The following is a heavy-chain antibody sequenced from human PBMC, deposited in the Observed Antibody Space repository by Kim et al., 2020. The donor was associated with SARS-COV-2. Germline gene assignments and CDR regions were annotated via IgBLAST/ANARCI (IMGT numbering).Heavy chain of an antibody. D-gene: IGHD5-12*01. CDR3: AKQVARGYYGMDV. Sequence: ADSVKGRFTISRDNSKNTLYLQMNSLRAEDTAVYYCAKQVARGYYGMDVWGQGTTVTVSS. V-gene: IGHV3-23*01. J-gene: IGHJ6*02.